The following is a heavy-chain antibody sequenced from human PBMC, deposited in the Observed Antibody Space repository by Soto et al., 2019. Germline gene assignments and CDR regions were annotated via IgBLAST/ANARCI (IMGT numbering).Heavy chain of an antibody. CDR1: GVTVSSDAYY. CDR3: ARYRFSGSRWSKFDY. D-gene: IGHD6-13*01. V-gene: IGHV4-31*03. Sequence: PSETLSLTCTVSGVTVSSDAYYWSWIRQPPGKGLEWIGNIYHTGSTYYSPSLKSRVDISLDKSKNQFSLWLSYVTAADTAVYYCARYRFSGSRWSKFDYWGQGTLVTVSS. CDR2: IYHTGST. J-gene: IGHJ4*02.